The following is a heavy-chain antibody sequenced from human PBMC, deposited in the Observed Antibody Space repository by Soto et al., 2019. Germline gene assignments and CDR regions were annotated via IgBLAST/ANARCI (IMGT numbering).Heavy chain of an antibody. Sequence: LRLSCAASGFICTSYDMSWVRQVPGKGLEWVSTILVGGSTYYADSVKGRFTISRDRSKNTVFLQMNSLTAGDTAVYYCAKATATGGGAFDICGQGTMVTVSS. CDR2: ILVGGST. D-gene: IGHD2-8*02. CDR3: AKATATGGGAFDI. J-gene: IGHJ3*02. CDR1: GFICTSYD. V-gene: IGHV3-23*01.